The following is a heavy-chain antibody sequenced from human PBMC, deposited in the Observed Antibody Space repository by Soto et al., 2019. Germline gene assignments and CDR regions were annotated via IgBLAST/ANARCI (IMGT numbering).Heavy chain of an antibody. CDR3: ASRLRRGLQQLVDDIDY. CDR1: GYTFTGYY. V-gene: IGHV1-2*02. Sequence: QVQLVQSGAEVKKPGASVKVSCKASGYTFTGYYMHWVRQAPGQGLEWMGWINPNSGGTNYAQKFQGRDTMTRDTSISTAYMELRRLRSDDTAVYYCASRLRRGLQQLVDDIDYWGQGTLVTVSS. D-gene: IGHD6-13*01. CDR2: INPNSGGT. J-gene: IGHJ4*02.